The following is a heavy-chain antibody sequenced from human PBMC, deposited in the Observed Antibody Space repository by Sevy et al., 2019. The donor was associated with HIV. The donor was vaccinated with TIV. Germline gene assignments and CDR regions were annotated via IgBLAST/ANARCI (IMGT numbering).Heavy chain of an antibody. CDR1: GGTFSSYA. D-gene: IGHD6-19*01. CDR2: IIPIFGTA. J-gene: IGHJ6*02. V-gene: IGHV1-69*13. CDR3: ARDRPNSSGFYGMDV. Sequence: ASVKVSCKASGGTFSSYAISWVRQAPGQGLEWMGGIIPIFGTANYAQKFQGRVTITADESTSTAYMELSSLRSEDTAVYYCARDRPNSSGFYGMDVWGQGTTVTVSS.